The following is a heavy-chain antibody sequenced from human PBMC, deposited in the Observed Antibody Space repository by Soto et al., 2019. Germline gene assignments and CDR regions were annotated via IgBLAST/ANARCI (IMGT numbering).Heavy chain of an antibody. J-gene: IGHJ3*02. D-gene: IGHD2-2*01. CDR2: ISSSGSTI. Sequence: EVQLVESGGGLVQPGGSLRLSCAASGFTFSSYEMNWVRQAPGEGLEWVSYISSSGSTIYYADSVKGRFTISRDNARNSLYLQMNSLRAEDTAVYYCARIGVVPVPEAFDIWGQGTMVTVSS. CDR1: GFTFSSYE. V-gene: IGHV3-48*03. CDR3: ARIGVVPVPEAFDI.